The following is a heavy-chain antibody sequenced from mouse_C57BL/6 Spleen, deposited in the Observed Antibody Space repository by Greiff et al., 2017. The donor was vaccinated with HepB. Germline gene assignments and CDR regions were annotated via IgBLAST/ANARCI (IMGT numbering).Heavy chain of an antibody. CDR2: IYPSDSET. D-gene: IGHD2-3*01. J-gene: IGHJ4*01. CDR3: ARTYDGYPYYYAMDY. Sequence: VQLVESGAELVRPGSSVKLSCKASGYTFTSYWMDWVKQRPGQGLEWIGNIYPSDSETHYNQKFKDKATLTVDKSSSTAYMQLSSLTSEDSAVYYCARTYDGYPYYYAMDYWGQGTSVTVSS. V-gene: IGHV1-61*01. CDR1: GYTFTSYW.